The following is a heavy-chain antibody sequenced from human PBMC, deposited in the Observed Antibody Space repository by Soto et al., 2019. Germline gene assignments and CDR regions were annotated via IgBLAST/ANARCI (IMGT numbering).Heavy chain of an antibody. Sequence: GGSLRLSCEASGFTFSGFDMHWVRQPTGKGLERVSTIGTAGDTYYAVSVKGRFTISRDNAKNSLSLQMNSLRAGDTAVYFCARGQEVGAHFFDSWGQGTQVTVSS. CDR2: IGTAGDT. CDR1: GFTFSGFD. J-gene: IGHJ4*02. V-gene: IGHV3-13*01. D-gene: IGHD2-15*01. CDR3: ARGQEVGAHFFDS.